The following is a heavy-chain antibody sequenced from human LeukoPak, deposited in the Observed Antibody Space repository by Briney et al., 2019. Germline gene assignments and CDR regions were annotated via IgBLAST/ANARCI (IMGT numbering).Heavy chain of an antibody. J-gene: IGHJ4*02. CDR1: GFTFSNYW. V-gene: IGHV3-74*01. CDR2: LDTDGSDT. Sequence: PGGSLRLSCAASGFTFSNYWMHWVRQGPGKGLVWVSRLDTDGSDTSYADSVKGRFTISRDNAKNSLYLQMNSLRAEDTAVYYCARDPADYWGQGTLVTVSS. CDR3: ARDPADY.